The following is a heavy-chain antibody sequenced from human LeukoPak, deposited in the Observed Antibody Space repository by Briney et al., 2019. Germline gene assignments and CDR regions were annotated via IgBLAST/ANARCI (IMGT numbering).Heavy chain of an antibody. D-gene: IGHD3-3*01. J-gene: IGHJ3*02. CDR1: GFTVSSNY. CDR2: IYSGGST. CDR3: AREWGFGYDFWSGYYAFDI. Sequence: GGSLRLSCAASGFTVSSNYMSWVRQAPGKGLEWVSVIYSGGSTYYADSVKGRFTISRDNSKNTLYLQMNSLRAEDTAVYYCAREWGFGYDFWSGYYAFDIWGQGTMVTVSS. V-gene: IGHV3-66*01.